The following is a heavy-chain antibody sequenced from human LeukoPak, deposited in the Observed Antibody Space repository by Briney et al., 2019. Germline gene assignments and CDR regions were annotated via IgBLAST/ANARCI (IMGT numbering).Heavy chain of an antibody. CDR1: GGTFSSYA. D-gene: IGHD5-24*01. CDR3: ATRTNRDGYNLMPDY. Sequence: GASVKVSCKASGGTFSSYAISWVRQAPGQGLEWMGGFDPEDDETIYAQKFQGRVTMTEDTSTDTAYMELSSLRSEDTAVYYCATRTNRDGYNLMPDYWGQGTLVTVSS. J-gene: IGHJ4*02. V-gene: IGHV1-24*01. CDR2: FDPEDDET.